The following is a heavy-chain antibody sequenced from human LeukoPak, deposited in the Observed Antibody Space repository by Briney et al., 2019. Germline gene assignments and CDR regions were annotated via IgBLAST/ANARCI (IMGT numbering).Heavy chain of an antibody. D-gene: IGHD3-22*01. J-gene: IGHJ3*02. CDR1: GFTFSSYA. V-gene: IGHV3-64*01. CDR2: ISSNGGST. CDR3: ARADSIRDAFDI. Sequence: GGSLRLSCAASGFTFSSYAMHWVRQAPGKGLEYVSAISSNGGSTYYANSVKGRFTISRDNSKNTLYLQMGSPRAEDMAVYYCARADSIRDAFDIWGQGTMVTVSS.